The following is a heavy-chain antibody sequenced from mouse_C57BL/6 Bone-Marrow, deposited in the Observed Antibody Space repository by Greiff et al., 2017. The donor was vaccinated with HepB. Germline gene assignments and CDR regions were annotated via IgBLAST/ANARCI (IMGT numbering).Heavy chain of an antibody. CDR3: APFITTVVADYFDY. Sequence: QVQLQQPGAELVRPGPSVKLSCKASGYTFTSYWMHWVKQRPGQGLEWIGVIDPSDSYTNYNQKFKGKATLTVDTSSSTAYMQLSSLTSEDSAVYYCAPFITTVVADYFDYWGQGTTLTVSS. CDR2: IDPSDSYT. J-gene: IGHJ2*01. V-gene: IGHV1-59*01. CDR1: GYTFTSYW. D-gene: IGHD1-1*01.